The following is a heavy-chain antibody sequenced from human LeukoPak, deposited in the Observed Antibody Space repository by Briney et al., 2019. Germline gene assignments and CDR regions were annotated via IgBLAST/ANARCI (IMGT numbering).Heavy chain of an antibody. CDR1: GGTFSSYA. J-gene: IGHJ3*02. V-gene: IGHV1-69*13. CDR3: ARDRGTTEDAFDI. CDR2: IIPIFGTA. Sequence: ASVKVSCKASGGTFSSYAISWVRQAPGQGLEWMGGIIPIFGTANCAQKFQGRVTITADESTSTAYMELSSLRSEDTAVYYCARDRGTTEDAFDIWGQGTMVTVSS. D-gene: IGHD4-17*01.